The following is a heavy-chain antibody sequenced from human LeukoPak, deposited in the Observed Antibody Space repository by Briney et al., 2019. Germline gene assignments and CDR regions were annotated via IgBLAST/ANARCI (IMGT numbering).Heavy chain of an antibody. Sequence: ASVKVSCKASGYTFTSYGISWVRQAPGQGLEWMGWISAYNGNTNYAQKLQGRVTMATDTSTSTAYMDLRSLRSDDTDVYYCARFARPYTAMDPLYYYYYGMDVWGQGTTVTVSS. V-gene: IGHV1-18*01. CDR2: ISAYNGNT. CDR1: GYTFTSYG. D-gene: IGHD5-18*01. J-gene: IGHJ6*02. CDR3: ARFARPYTAMDPLYYYYYGMDV.